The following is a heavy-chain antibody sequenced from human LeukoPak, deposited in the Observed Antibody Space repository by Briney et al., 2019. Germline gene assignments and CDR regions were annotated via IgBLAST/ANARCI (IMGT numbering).Heavy chain of an antibody. CDR1: GFTFSNYA. CDR3: ARGPSYSSSTFHFDY. CDR2: ISSSSSTI. D-gene: IGHD6-6*01. J-gene: IGHJ4*02. Sequence: PGGSLRLSCAASGFTFSNYAMSWVRQAPGKGLEWVSYISSSSSTIYYADSVKGRFTISRDNAKNSLYLQMDSLRAEDTAVYYCARGPSYSSSTFHFDYWGQGTLVTVSS. V-gene: IGHV3-48*01.